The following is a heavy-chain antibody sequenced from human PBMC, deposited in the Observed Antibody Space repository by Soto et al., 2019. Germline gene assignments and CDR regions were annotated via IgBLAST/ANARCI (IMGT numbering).Heavy chain of an antibody. CDR2: TYYRSKWYN. V-gene: IGHV6-1*01. J-gene: IGHJ3*02. Sequence: SQTLSLTCAISGDSVSSNSAAWNWIRQSPSRGLEWLGRTYYRSKWYNDYAVSVKSRITINPDTSKNQFSRQLNSVTPEDTAVYYCARSTTIVATITGAFDIWGQGTMVTVSS. D-gene: IGHD5-12*01. CDR1: GDSVSSNSAA. CDR3: ARSTTIVATITGAFDI.